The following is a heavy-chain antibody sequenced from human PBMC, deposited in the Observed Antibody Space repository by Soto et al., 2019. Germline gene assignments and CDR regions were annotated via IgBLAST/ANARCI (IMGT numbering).Heavy chain of an antibody. V-gene: IGHV4-59*01. J-gene: IGHJ4*02. CDR2: IYYTGST. CDR1: GGSISSYL. CDR3: ARDVSLDSAFALGR. Sequence: QVQLQESGPGLVKPSETLSLTCSVSGGSISSYLWSWIRQPPGKGLEWIGYIYYTGSTNYNPSLKSRVTISVDTSKNQFSLRLSSVTAADTAVYYCARDVSLDSAFALGRWGQGTLVTVSS. D-gene: IGHD1-26*01.